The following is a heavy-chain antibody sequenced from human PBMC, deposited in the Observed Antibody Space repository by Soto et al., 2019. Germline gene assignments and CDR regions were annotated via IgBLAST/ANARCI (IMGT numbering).Heavy chain of an antibody. CDR1: GDSVSSNSAA. Sequence: SQTLSLTCAISGDSVSSNSAAWNWIRQSPSRGLEWLGRTYYRSKWYNDYAVSVKSRITINPDTSKNQFSLQLNSVTPEDTAVYYCARDRQLVLPLYDYYYGMDVWGQGTTVTV. CDR2: TYYRSKWYN. J-gene: IGHJ6*02. V-gene: IGHV6-1*01. CDR3: ARDRQLVLPLYDYYYGMDV. D-gene: IGHD6-6*01.